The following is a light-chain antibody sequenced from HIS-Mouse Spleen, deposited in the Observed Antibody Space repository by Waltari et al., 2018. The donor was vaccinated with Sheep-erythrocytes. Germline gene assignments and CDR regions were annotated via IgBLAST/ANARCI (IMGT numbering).Light chain of an antibody. CDR2: AAS. Sequence: IQLTQSPSSMSASVGDRVTITCRASQGIRNDVGWYQQKPGKAPKLLIYAASSLQSGVPSRFSGSGSGTDFTLTISSLQPEDFATYYCLQDYNYPYTFGQGTKLEIK. J-gene: IGKJ2*01. CDR1: QGIRND. V-gene: IGKV1-6*01. CDR3: LQDYNYPYT.